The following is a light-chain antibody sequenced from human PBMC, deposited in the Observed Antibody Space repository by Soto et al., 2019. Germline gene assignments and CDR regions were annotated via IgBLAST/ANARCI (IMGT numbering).Light chain of an antibody. J-gene: IGKJ4*01. V-gene: IGKV3-11*01. CDR1: QSVSTK. CDR2: GAS. Sequence: EIVLTQSPATLSLSPGERATLSCRASQSVSTKLAWYQQKPGQAPRLLINGASTRATGIPARFSASGSGTDFTLTISSLEPEDFAVYYCQQRSNWPPALTFGGGTKVDIK. CDR3: QQRSNWPPALT.